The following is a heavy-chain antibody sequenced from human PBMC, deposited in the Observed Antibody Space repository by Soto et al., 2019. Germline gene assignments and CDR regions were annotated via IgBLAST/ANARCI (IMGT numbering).Heavy chain of an antibody. CDR1: GYSFTSYW. V-gene: IGHV5-10-1*01. J-gene: IGHJ6*02. CDR3: ARRHYGSGNYYSYGMDV. CDR2: IDPSDSYT. Sequence: EVQLVQSGAEVKKPGESLRISCKGSGYSFTSYWISWVRQMPGKGLEWMGRIDPSDSYTNYSPSFQGHVTISADKSISTAYLQWSSLKASDTAMYYCARRHYGSGNYYSYGMDVWGQGTTVTVSS. D-gene: IGHD3-10*01.